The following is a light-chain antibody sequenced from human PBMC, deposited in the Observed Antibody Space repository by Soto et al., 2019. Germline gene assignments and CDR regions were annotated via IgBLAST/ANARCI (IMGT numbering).Light chain of an antibody. J-gene: IGLJ1*01. CDR2: EVS. CDR3: SSYAGSNNFEV. V-gene: IGLV2-8*01. CDR1: SIDVGGYNY. Sequence: QSELTRHPSASGSPGQSVTMSCTGTSIDVGGYNYVSWYQQHPGKAPKLMIYEVSKRPSGVPDRFSGSKSGNTASLTVSGLQAEDEADYYCSSYAGSNNFEVFGTGTKVTVL.